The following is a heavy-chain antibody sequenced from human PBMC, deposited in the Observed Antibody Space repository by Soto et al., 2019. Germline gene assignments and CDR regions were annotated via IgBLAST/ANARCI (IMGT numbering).Heavy chain of an antibody. Sequence: EVQLVEAGGGLGQPGGSLRLYCAASGFTFSTYWMSWVRQPPGKGLEWVANINEDGSERYYVGSVEGRFTISRDNAKNALDLQMNSRRGEDTAVYFCARLWFRAYGGQGTLVTVSS. J-gene: IGHJ4*02. CDR3: ARLWFRAY. V-gene: IGHV3-7*05. CDR1: GFTFSTYW. D-gene: IGHD2-21*01. CDR2: INEDGSER.